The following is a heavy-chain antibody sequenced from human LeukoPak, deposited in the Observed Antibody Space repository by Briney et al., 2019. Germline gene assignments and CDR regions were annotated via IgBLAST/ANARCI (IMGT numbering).Heavy chain of an antibody. CDR1: GGSISGYY. D-gene: IGHD3-16*01. Sequence: SEPLSLHCTVSGGSISGYYWTWIRQPPGKGLEWIGYIYFSGSTNYNPSLKSRVTISVDTSKNQFSLKLSSVTAADTAVYYCARHKMGAGGAGLDYFDYWGQGTLVTVSS. J-gene: IGHJ4*02. V-gene: IGHV4-59*08. CDR3: ARHKMGAGGAGLDYFDY. CDR2: IYFSGST.